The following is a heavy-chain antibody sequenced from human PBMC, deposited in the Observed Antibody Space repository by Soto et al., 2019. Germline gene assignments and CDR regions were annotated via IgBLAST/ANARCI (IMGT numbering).Heavy chain of an antibody. CDR1: GYNVTTQT. D-gene: IGHD1-26*01. Sequence: QVQLVQSGAEVKKPGASVKLSCRAVGYNVTTQTMNWVRQAPGQSLAWMGWIRAGDDKTKYSQKYEGRVTITSDTSASTVYMELTSLTSEATAVYYCARDIVTLGPRANDAFDLWGQGTLVTVSS. V-gene: IGHV1-3*01. CDR3: ARDIVTLGPRANDAFDL. CDR2: IRAGDDKT. J-gene: IGHJ3*01.